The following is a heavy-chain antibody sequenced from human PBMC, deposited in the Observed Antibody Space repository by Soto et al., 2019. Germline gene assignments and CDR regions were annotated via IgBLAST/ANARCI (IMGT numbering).Heavy chain of an antibody. CDR1: GGTFSNDI. Sequence: QVQLVQSGAEVKKPGSSVKVSCKTSGGTFSNDIITWVRQAPGQGLEWMGRIIPLLDIANYAQKFQGRVTITAXKXTXTXXMELNSLRSEDTAVYYCARDSPIGSTFSDYDAIDYWGQGTLVTVSS. J-gene: IGHJ4*02. CDR2: IIPLLDIA. D-gene: IGHD5-12*01. V-gene: IGHV1-69*08. CDR3: ARDSPIGSTFSDYDAIDY.